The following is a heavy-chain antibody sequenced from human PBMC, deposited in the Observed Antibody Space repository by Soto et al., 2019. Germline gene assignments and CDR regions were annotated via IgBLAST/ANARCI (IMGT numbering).Heavy chain of an antibody. CDR3: ARDGVHHVINWYFDL. V-gene: IGHV3-7*01. D-gene: IGHD2-21*01. CDR2: IKQDGSEK. CDR1: GFTFSSYW. Sequence: ESGGGLVQPGGSLRLSCAASGFTFSSYWMSWVRQAPGKGLEWVANIKQDGSEKYYVDSVKGRFTISRDNAKNSLYLQMNSLRAEDTAVYYCARDGVHHVINWYFDLWGRGTLVTVSS. J-gene: IGHJ2*01.